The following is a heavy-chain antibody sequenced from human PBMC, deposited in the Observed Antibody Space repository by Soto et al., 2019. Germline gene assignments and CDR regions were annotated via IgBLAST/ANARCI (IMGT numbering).Heavy chain of an antibody. CDR2: INPSGGAT. CDR3: ARDSTLAY. Sequence: ASVKVSCKASGYTSTSYYIHWVRQAPGQGLEWMGIINPSGGATTYTQKFQGRVTMTRDTSTSTVYMELSSLRSEDTAMYYCARDSTLAYWGQGTLVTVSS. V-gene: IGHV1-46*01. CDR1: GYTSTSYY. J-gene: IGHJ4*02.